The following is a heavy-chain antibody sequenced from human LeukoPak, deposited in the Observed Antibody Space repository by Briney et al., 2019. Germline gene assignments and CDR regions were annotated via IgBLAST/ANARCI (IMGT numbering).Heavy chain of an antibody. CDR1: GFSFSSY. V-gene: IGHV3-21*04. CDR2: ISSSSSYI. Sequence: GGSLRLSCAASGFSFSSYTNWVRLTPGKGLEWVSSISSSSSYIYYADSVKGRFTISRDNAKNSLYLQMNSLRADDTAVYYCAKSHHVTAIDYWGQGTLVTVSS. J-gene: IGHJ4*02. CDR3: AKSHHVTAIDY. D-gene: IGHD2-21*02.